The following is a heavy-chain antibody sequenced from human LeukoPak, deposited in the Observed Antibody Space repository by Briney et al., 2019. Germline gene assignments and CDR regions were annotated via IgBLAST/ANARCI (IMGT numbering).Heavy chain of an antibody. D-gene: IGHD3-22*01. V-gene: IGHV3-33*08. CDR2: IWYGEYDK. CDR3: ARDLYGGITMIVVAPPGDY. J-gene: IGHJ4*02. CDR1: GFTFSNYG. Sequence: TGGSLRLSCAASGFTFSNYGIHWVRQAPGKGLEWVAVIWYGEYDKEHADSVKGRFTISRDNSKNTLYLQMNSLRAEDTAVYYCARDLYGGITMIVVAPPGDYWGQGTLVTVSS.